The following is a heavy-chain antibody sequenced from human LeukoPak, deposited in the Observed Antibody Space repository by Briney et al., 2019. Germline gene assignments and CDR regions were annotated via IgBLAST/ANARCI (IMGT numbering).Heavy chain of an antibody. J-gene: IGHJ6*02. CDR3: ATFIPRPNEYGDYLYYYYGMDV. D-gene: IGHD4-17*01. CDR1: GNTLTELS. V-gene: IGHV1-24*01. CDR2: VDPRDGET. Sequence: ASVKVSCKVSGNTLTELSMHWVRQAPGKGLEWMGGVDPRDGETFYAQKFQGRVTMTEGISTDTAYMEVYSLRSEDTAIYYCATFIPRPNEYGDYLYYYYGMDVWGRGTTVTVSS.